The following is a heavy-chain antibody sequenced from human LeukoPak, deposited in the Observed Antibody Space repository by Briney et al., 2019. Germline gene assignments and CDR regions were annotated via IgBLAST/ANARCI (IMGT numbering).Heavy chain of an antibody. CDR1: GYTFTDYW. CDR2: INPNSGGT. Sequence: ASVKVSCKASGYTFTDYWMHWVRQAPGQGLEWMGWINPNSGGTNYEQKFQGRVTMTRDTSISTAYMELSRLKSDDTAVYYCARGNRADSSGYYYAYWGQGTLVTVSS. V-gene: IGHV1-2*02. D-gene: IGHD3-22*01. CDR3: ARGNRADSSGYYYAY. J-gene: IGHJ4*02.